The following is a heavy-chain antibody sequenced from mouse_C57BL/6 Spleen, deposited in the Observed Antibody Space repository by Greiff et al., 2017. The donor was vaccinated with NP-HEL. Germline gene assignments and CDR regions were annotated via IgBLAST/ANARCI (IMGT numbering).Heavy chain of an antibody. V-gene: IGHV7-3*01. J-gene: IGHJ1*03. CDR2: IRNKANGYTT. CDR1: GFTFTDYY. CDR3: ARYYWYFDV. Sequence: EVQLVESGGGLVQPGGSLSLSCAASGFTFTDYYMSWVRQPPGKALEWLGFIRNKANGYTTEYSASVKGRFTISRDNSQSILYLQMNALRAEDSATYYCARYYWYFDVWGTGTTVTVSS.